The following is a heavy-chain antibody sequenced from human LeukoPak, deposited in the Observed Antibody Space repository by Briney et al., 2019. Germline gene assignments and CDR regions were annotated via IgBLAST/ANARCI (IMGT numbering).Heavy chain of an antibody. J-gene: IGHJ4*02. Sequence: ASVKVSCKASGGTFSSYAISWVRPAPGQGLEWMGRIIPIFGTANYAQKFQGRVTITTDESTSTAYMELSSLRSEDTAVYYCASGYYYDSSGYFDYWGQGTLVTVSS. V-gene: IGHV1-69*05. D-gene: IGHD3-22*01. CDR2: IIPIFGTA. CDR1: GGTFSSYA. CDR3: ASGYYYDSSGYFDY.